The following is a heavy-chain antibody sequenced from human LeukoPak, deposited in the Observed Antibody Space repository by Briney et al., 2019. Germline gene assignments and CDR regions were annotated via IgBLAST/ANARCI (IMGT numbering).Heavy chain of an antibody. J-gene: IGHJ4*02. CDR1: GFTFSDYS. Sequence: PGGSLRLSCAASGFTFSDYSMNWVRQAPGKGLEWVSYISFSVNTKYYGDSVKGRFTISRDNAKNSLYLHMDSLRAEDTAVYYCARGAYRISWPGIDYWGQGTLVTVSS. CDR2: ISFSVNTK. CDR3: ARGAYRISWPGIDY. D-gene: IGHD3-16*02. V-gene: IGHV3-48*04.